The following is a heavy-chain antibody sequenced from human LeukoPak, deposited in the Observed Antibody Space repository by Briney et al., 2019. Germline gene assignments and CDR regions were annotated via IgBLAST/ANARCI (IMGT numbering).Heavy chain of an antibody. J-gene: IGHJ2*01. CDR2: SIPILGIA. V-gene: IGHV1-69*04. CDR3: ARDRGVVVVAATTESAPPWYFDL. D-gene: IGHD2-15*01. CDR1: GGTFISYA. Sequence: SVKVSCKASGGTFISYAISWVRQAPGQGLEWMGRSIPILGIANYAQKFQGRVTITADKSTSTAYMELSSLRSEDTAVYYCARDRGVVVVAATTESAPPWYFDLWGRGTLVTVSS.